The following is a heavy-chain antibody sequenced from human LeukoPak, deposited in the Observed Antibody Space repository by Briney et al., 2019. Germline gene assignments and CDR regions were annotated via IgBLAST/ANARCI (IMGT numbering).Heavy chain of an antibody. D-gene: IGHD3-10*01. CDR2: INHRGST. CDR1: GGSISSYY. V-gene: IGHV4-34*01. CDR3: ARVIYYGSGSYYNFDY. J-gene: IGHJ4*02. Sequence: SETLSLTCTVSGGSISSYYWSWIRQPPGKGLEWIGEINHRGSTNYNPSLKSRVTITVDTSKNQFSLKLSSVTAADTAVYYCARVIYYGSGSYYNFDYWGQGTLVTVSS.